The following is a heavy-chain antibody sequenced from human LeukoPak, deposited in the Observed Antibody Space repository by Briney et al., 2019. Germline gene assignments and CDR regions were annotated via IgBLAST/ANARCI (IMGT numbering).Heavy chain of an antibody. Sequence: SETLSLTCTVSGGSISSGGYYWSWIRQHPGKGLEWIGYIYYSGSTYYNPSLKSRVTISVDTSKNLFSLKLSSVTAADTAVYYCARVEWELHFDYWGQGTLVTVSS. CDR2: IYYSGST. CDR3: ARVEWELHFDY. V-gene: IGHV4-31*03. D-gene: IGHD1-26*01. CDR1: GGSISSGGYY. J-gene: IGHJ4*02.